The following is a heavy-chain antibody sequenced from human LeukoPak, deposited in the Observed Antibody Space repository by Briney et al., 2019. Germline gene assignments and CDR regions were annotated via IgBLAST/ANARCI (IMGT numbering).Heavy chain of an antibody. CDR1: GGSFSGYY. CDR3: ARRRIAARRGNWFDP. D-gene: IGHD6-6*01. Sequence: SGTLSLTCAVYGGSFSGYYWSWIRQPQGKGLEWIGEINHSGSTNYNPSLKSRVTISVDTSKNQFSLKLSSVTAADTAVYYCARRRIAARRGNWFDPWGQGTLVTVSS. V-gene: IGHV4-34*01. CDR2: INHSGST. J-gene: IGHJ5*02.